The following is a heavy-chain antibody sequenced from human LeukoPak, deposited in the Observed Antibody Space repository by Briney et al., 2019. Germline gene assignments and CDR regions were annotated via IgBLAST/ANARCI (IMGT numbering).Heavy chain of an antibody. CDR1: GGSISSGSYY. Sequence: PSETLSLTCTVSGGSISSGSYYWSWIRQPAGKGLEWIGRIYTSGSTNYNPSLKSRVTISVDTSKNQFSLKLSSVTAADTAVYYCARESTRYGYWVWSFDYWGQGTLVTVSS. J-gene: IGHJ4*02. D-gene: IGHD5-18*01. CDR2: IYTSGST. V-gene: IGHV4-61*02. CDR3: ARESTRYGYWVWSFDY.